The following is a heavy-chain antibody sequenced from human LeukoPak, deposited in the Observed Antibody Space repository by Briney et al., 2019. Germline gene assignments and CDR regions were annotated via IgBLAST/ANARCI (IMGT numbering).Heavy chain of an antibody. V-gene: IGHV6-1*01. Sequence: SQTLSLTCAISGDSFSSNSAAWNWLRQSPSRGLEWLGRTYYRSKWYNDYAVSVKSRITINPDTSKNQFSLQLNSVTPEDTAVYYCARDDQLLFGAFDIWGQGTMVTVSS. J-gene: IGHJ3*02. CDR2: TYYRSKWYN. D-gene: IGHD2-2*01. CDR1: GDSFSSNSAA. CDR3: ARDDQLLFGAFDI.